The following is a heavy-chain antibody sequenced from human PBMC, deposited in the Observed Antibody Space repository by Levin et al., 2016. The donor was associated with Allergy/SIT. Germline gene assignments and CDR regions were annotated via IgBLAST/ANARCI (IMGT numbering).Heavy chain of an antibody. D-gene: IGHD4-17*01. Sequence: GESLKISCVASGFTFSTYAMSWVRQGPGKGLEWVSAISGSGETTNYADSVKGRFTVSRDNSKNTLDLQMNSLRAEDTAVYYCTKELGTTSAFFDLWGRGTLVTVSS. CDR3: TKELGTTSAFFDL. CDR2: ISGSGETT. CDR1: GFTFSTYA. V-gene: IGHV3-23*01. J-gene: IGHJ2*01.